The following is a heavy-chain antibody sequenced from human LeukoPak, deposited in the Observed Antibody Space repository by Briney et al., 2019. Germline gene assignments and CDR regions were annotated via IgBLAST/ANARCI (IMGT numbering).Heavy chain of an antibody. CDR2: IYHSGST. J-gene: IGHJ4*02. CDR3: ARAVGTSRNFFDY. CDR1: GYSISSGFY. V-gene: IGHV4-38-2*02. Sequence: NPGGSLRLSCTVSGYSISSGFYWGWIRQPPGKGLECIGSIYHSGSTYYNPSLKSRVTISVDTSKNRFSLNLSSVTAADTAMYYCARAVGTSRNFFDYWGQGTLVTVSS. D-gene: IGHD4-23*01.